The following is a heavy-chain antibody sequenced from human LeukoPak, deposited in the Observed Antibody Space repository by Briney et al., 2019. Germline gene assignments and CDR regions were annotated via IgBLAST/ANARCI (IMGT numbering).Heavy chain of an antibody. CDR3: ATPHQDYDFWSGYFY. J-gene: IGHJ4*02. D-gene: IGHD3-3*01. V-gene: IGHV1-69*05. CDR1: GGTFSSYA. Sequence: GSSVKVSCKASGGTFSSYAISWVRQAPGQGLEWMGRIIPIFGTANYAQKFQGRVTITTDESTSTAYMELSSLRSEDTAVYYCATPHQDYDFWSGYFYWGQGTLVTVSS. CDR2: IIPIFGTA.